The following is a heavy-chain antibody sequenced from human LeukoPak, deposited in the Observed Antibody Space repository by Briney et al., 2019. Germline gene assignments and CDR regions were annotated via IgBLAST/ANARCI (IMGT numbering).Heavy chain of an antibody. CDR3: ARAGGSTVSHSDY. D-gene: IGHD4-17*01. V-gene: IGHV3-21*01. J-gene: IGHJ4*02. CDR1: GFTFSSYS. CDR2: ISSSTSYI. Sequence: GGFLRLSCAASGFTFSSYSMNWIRQAPGKGLEWVSSISSSTSYIYYADSVKGRFTISKDNAKNSLYLQMNSLRAEDTAVYYCARAGGSTVSHSDYWGQGTLVTVSS.